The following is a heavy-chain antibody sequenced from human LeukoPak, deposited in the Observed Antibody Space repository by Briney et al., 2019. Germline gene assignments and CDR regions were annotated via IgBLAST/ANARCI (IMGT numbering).Heavy chain of an antibody. V-gene: IGHV4-31*03. Sequence: SQTLSLTCTVSGGSISSGGYYWNWIRQHPGKGLECIGYIYYSGSTYYNPSLKSRISISVDTSKNQFSLKLSSVTAADTAVYYCARGDDSSGYLDYWGQGTLVPVSS. D-gene: IGHD3-22*01. CDR3: ARGDDSSGYLDY. CDR1: GGSISSGGYY. CDR2: IYYSGST. J-gene: IGHJ4*02.